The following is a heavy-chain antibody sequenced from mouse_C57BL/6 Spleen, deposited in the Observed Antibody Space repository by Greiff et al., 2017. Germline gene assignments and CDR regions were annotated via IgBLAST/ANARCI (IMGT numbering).Heavy chain of an antibody. CDR3: ARGDGSSLGIFDY. CDR1: GYTFTSYW. Sequence: QVQLQQPGAELVRPGSSVKLSCKASGYTFTSYWMHWVKQRPIQGLEWIGNIDPSDSETHYNQKFKDKATLTVDKSSSTAYMQLSSLTSEDSAVYYCARGDGSSLGIFDYWGQGTTLTVSS. CDR2: IDPSDSET. D-gene: IGHD1-1*01. J-gene: IGHJ2*01. V-gene: IGHV1-52*01.